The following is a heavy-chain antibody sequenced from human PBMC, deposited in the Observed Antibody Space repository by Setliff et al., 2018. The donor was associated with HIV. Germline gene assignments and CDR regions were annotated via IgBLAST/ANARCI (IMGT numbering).Heavy chain of an antibody. CDR2: ISSSSTYI. D-gene: IGHD1-7*01. CDR3: TRDYAYDWNSVMDV. CDR1: GFAFSSYS. Sequence: GGSLRLSCAASGFAFSSYSMNWVRQAPGKGLEWVSSISSSSTYIYYADSLKGRFTISRDNAKNSLYLQMNSLKAEDTAVYYCTRDYAYDWNSVMDVWGKGTTVTVSS. V-gene: IGHV3-21*01. J-gene: IGHJ6*03.